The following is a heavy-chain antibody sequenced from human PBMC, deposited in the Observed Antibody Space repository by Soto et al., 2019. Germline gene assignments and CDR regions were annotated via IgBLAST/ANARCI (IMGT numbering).Heavy chain of an antibody. V-gene: IGHV3-21*01. D-gene: IGHD3-16*01. CDR1: GFTFSSYS. J-gene: IGHJ5*02. Sequence: GGSLRLSCAASGFTFSSYSMNWVRQAPGKGLEWVSSISSSSSYIYYADSVKGRFTISRDNAKNSLYLQMNSLRAEDTAVYYCAGDKRDRGGWFDPWGQGTLVTVSS. CDR2: ISSSSSYI. CDR3: AGDKRDRGGWFDP.